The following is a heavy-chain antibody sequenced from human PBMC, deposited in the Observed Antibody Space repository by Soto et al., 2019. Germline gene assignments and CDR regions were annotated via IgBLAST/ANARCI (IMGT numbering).Heavy chain of an antibody. V-gene: IGHV1-3*01. J-gene: IGHJ5*02. CDR2: INAGNGNT. CDR3: AXXXXXXXXXSXDXXNGDTAAPGWFDP. Sequence: VKVSCKASGYTFTSYAMHWVRQAPGQRLEWMGWINAGNGNTKYSQKFQGRVTITRDTSASTAYMELSSLRSEDTAVYYCAXXXXXXXXXSXDXXNGDTAAPGWFDPWGQGTLVTVSS. CDR1: GYTFTSYA. D-gene: IGHD1-1*01.